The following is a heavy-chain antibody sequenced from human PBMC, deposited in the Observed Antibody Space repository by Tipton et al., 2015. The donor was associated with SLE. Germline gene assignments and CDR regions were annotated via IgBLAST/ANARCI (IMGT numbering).Heavy chain of an antibody. CDR2: ISYDGSNK. CDR1: GFTFSSYA. J-gene: IGHJ4*02. V-gene: IGHV3-30-3*01. Sequence: SLRLSCAASGFTFSSYAMHWVRQAPGKGLEWVAVISYDGSNKYYADSVKGRFTISRDNSKNTLYLQMNSLRAEGTAVYYCARAREVVVVPAAIWGRGRLVAVSS. CDR3: ARAREVVVVPAAI. D-gene: IGHD2-2*01.